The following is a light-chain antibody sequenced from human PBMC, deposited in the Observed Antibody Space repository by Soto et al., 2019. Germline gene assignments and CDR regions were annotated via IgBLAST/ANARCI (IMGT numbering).Light chain of an antibody. CDR3: HHYGYGADT. J-gene: IGKJ2*01. CDR1: ETVGSNY. Sequence: EVVLTQSPGTLSLSPGERATLSCRASETVGSNYLAWYQQQPGQAPRLLIFDASSRATGIPDRFSGSGSGTEFSLTISRLEPEDSAEYFCHHYGYGADTFGQGTKLEI. V-gene: IGKV3-20*01. CDR2: DAS.